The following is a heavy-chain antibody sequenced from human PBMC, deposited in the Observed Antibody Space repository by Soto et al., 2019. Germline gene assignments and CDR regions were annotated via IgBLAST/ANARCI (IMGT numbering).Heavy chain of an antibody. D-gene: IGHD3-3*02. CDR1: GGSISSSSYY. CDR3: ARPLLAYYPWHY. Sequence: SETLSLTCTVAGGSISSSSYYWGWIRQPPGKGLEWIGSIYYSGSTYYNPSLKSRVTISVDTSKNQFSLKLSSVTAADTAVYYCARPLLAYYPWHYWGQGTLVTVSS. J-gene: IGHJ4*02. CDR2: IYYSGST. V-gene: IGHV4-39*01.